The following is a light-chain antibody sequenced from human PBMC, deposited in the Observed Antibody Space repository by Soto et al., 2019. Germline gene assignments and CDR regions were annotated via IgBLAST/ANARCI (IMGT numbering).Light chain of an antibody. CDR1: QSVSIN. CDR2: GAS. Sequence: EVVMTQSPATLSVSPGERATLSCRASQSVSINLAWYQQKVGQAPRLLIYGASTGATGIPARFSGSGSGTDFTLTISSLQAEDFALYYCQQYNIWPLTFGGGTQLEI. V-gene: IGKV3-15*01. J-gene: IGKJ4*01. CDR3: QQYNIWPLT.